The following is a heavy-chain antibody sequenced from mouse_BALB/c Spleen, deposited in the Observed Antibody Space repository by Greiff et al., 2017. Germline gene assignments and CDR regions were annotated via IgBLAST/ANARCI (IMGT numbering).Heavy chain of an antibody. D-gene: IGHD1-1*01. CDR2: ISYSGST. CDR3: ARCDYYGSSYEGFAY. J-gene: IGHJ3*01. Sequence: EVKVEESGPGLVKPSQSLSLTCTVTGYSITSDYAWNWIRQFPGNKLEWMGYISYSGSTSYNPSLKSRISITRDTSKNQFFLQLNSVTTEDTATYYCARCDYYGSSYEGFAYWGQGTLVTVSA. CDR1: GYSITSDYA. V-gene: IGHV3-2*02.